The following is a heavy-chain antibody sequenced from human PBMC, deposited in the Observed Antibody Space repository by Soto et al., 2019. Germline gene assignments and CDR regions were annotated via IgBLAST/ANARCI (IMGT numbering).Heavy chain of an antibody. CDR3: AAPDSSGYYSDY. V-gene: IGHV3-33*01. D-gene: IGHD3-22*01. CDR2: IWYDGSNK. J-gene: IGHJ4*02. Sequence: WGSLRLSCAASGFTFISYGIHFFRQAPVKGLEWVAVIWYDGSNKYYADSVKGRFTISRDNSKNTLYLQMNSLRAEDTAVYYCAAPDSSGYYSDYWGQGTLVTVSS. CDR1: GFTFISYG.